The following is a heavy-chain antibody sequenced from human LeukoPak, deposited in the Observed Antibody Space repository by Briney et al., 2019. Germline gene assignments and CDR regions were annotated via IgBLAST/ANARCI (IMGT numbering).Heavy chain of an antibody. D-gene: IGHD5-18*01. CDR3: ARDQIGYGLDY. CDR2: IYDSWNT. J-gene: IGHJ4*02. V-gene: IGHV4-59*11. CDR1: SGSINNHY. Sequence: PSETLSLTCIVSSGSINNHYWSWIRQPPGKGLEWIGYIYDSWNTNYNPSLQSRVTISMDASRNQCSLNLTSVTAADTAVYYCARDQIGYGLDYWGQGTLVTVSS.